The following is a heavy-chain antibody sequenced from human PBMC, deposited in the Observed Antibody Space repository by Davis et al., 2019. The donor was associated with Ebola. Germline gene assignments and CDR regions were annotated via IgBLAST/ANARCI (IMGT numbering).Heavy chain of an antibody. Sequence: GESLKISCAASGFTFSSYSMNWVRQAPGKGLEWVSSISSSSYIYYADSVKGRFTISRDNSKNTLYLQMNSLRAEDTAVYYCARDGDIVVVPAAISSYYMDVWGKGTTVTVSS. CDR2: ISSSSYI. CDR1: GFTFSSYS. J-gene: IGHJ6*03. CDR3: ARDGDIVVVPAAISSYYMDV. V-gene: IGHV3-21*01. D-gene: IGHD2-2*02.